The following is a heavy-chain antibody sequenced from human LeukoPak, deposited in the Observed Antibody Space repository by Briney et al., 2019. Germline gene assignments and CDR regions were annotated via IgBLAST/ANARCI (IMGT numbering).Heavy chain of an antibody. Sequence: PGGSLRLSCAASGFTFSSYSMNWVRQAPGKGLEWVSYISSSSSTIYYADSVKGRFTISRDNAKNSLYLQMNSLRAEDTAVYYCARDGYYGSGSYYSWFDPWGQGTLVTVSS. V-gene: IGHV3-48*04. CDR2: ISSSSSTI. J-gene: IGHJ5*02. CDR1: GFTFSSYS. CDR3: ARDGYYGSGSYYSWFDP. D-gene: IGHD3-10*01.